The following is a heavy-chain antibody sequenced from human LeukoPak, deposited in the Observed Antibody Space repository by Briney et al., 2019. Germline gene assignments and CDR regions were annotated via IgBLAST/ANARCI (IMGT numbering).Heavy chain of an antibody. D-gene: IGHD1-7*01. Sequence: GGSLRLSCAASGFTFSNAWMSWVRQAPGKGLEWVGRIKSKTDGGTTDYAAPVKGRFTISRDDSKNTLYLQMNSLKTEDTAVYYCTTGTGTSNPPYYYYCYMDVWGKGTTVTVSS. CDR3: TTGTGTSNPPYYYYCYMDV. CDR1: GFTFSNAW. CDR2: IKSKTDGGTT. V-gene: IGHV3-15*01. J-gene: IGHJ6*03.